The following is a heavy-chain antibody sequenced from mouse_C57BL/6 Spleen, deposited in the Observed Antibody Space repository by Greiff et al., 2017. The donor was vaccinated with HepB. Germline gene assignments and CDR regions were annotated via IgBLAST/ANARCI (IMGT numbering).Heavy chain of an antibody. CDR2: IRNKANGYTT. V-gene: IGHV7-3*01. CDR1: GFTFTDYY. Sequence: EVMLVESGGGLVQPGGSLSLSCAASGFTFTDYYMSWVRQPPGKALEWLGFIRNKANGYTTEYSASVKGRFTISRDNSQSILYLQMNALRAEDSATYYCARYTYYSNSLAYWGQGTLVTVSA. CDR3: ARYTYYSNSLAY. J-gene: IGHJ3*01. D-gene: IGHD2-5*01.